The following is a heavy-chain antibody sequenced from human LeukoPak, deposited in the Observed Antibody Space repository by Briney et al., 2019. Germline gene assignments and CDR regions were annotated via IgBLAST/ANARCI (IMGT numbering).Heavy chain of an antibody. CDR3: ARAPPDRHYFDY. V-gene: IGHV3-33*01. J-gene: IGHJ4*02. CDR2: IWYDGSNK. CDR1: GFTFSSYG. Sequence: GSLRLSCAASGFTFSSYGMHWVRQAPGKGLEWVAVIWYDGSNKYYADSVKGRFTISRDNSKNTLYLQMNSLRAEDTAVYYCARAPPDRHYFDYWGQGTLVTVSS.